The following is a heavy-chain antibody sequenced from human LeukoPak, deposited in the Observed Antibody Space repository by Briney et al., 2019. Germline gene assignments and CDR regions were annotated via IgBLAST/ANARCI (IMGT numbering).Heavy chain of an antibody. V-gene: IGHV4-61*02. Sequence: SETLSLTCTVSGGSISSGNYYWSWIRQPAGKGLEWIGRIYTSGSTNYNPSLKRRGTTSVDTSKNQFSLKLSSVTAADTAVYYCARVSGDYYASVWGQGILVTVSS. D-gene: IGHD1-26*01. J-gene: IGHJ4*02. CDR1: GGSISSGNYY. CDR3: ARVSGDYYASV. CDR2: IYTSGST.